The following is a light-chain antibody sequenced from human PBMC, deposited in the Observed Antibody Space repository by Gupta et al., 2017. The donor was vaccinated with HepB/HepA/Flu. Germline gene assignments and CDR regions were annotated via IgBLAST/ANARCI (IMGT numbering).Light chain of an antibody. J-gene: IGLJ2*01. V-gene: IGLV3-1*01. CDR1: ELGDKY. CDR3: QAWDSSTVV. CDR2: QDS. Sequence: SSELTQPPSVSVSPGQTASITCSGDELGDKYACWYQQKPGQSPVLVIYQDSKRPSGIPERFSGSNSGNTATLTISGTQAMDEDDYYCQAWDSSTVVFGGGTKLTVL.